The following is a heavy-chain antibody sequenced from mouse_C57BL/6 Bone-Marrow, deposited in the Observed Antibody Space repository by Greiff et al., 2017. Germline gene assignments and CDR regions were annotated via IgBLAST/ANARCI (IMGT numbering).Heavy chain of an antibody. J-gene: IGHJ4*01. V-gene: IGHV5-16*01. Sequence: EVKLVESEGGLVQPGSSMKFSCTASGFTFSDYYMAWVRQVPEKGLEWIANINYDGSSTYYLDSLKSRFIISRDNAKNMLYLQMSRLKSEDTATYYCAILRRYYYAMDYWGQGTSVTVSS. CDR1: GFTFSDYY. CDR3: AILRRYYYAMDY. D-gene: IGHD1-1*01. CDR2: INYDGSST.